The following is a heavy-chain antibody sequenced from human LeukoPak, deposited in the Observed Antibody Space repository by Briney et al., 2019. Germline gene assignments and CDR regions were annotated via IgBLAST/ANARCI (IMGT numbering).Heavy chain of an antibody. CDR3: AISGSSGIDY. V-gene: IGHV4-4*07. J-gene: IGHJ4*02. Sequence: SETPSLTCIVSGGSISSYYWSWIRHPAGKGLEWIGRIYTSGSTNYNPSLKSRVTMSVDTSKNQFSLKLSSVTAADTAVYYCAISGSSGIDYWGQGTLVTVSS. CDR2: IYTSGST. CDR1: GGSISSYY. D-gene: IGHD6-6*01.